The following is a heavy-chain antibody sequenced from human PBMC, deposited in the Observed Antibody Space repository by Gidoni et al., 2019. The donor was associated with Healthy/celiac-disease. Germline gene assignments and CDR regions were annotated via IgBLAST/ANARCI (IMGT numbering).Heavy chain of an antibody. J-gene: IGHJ6*02. CDR3: ARGRERVSRSLYGMDV. V-gene: IGHV1-8*01. Sequence: QVHLVQSGAEVKEPGASATVSCKASGYTFPSYDLNWVRQATGQGLAGMGSMNPNSGNTGYAQKIQGRVTMTRNTSISTAYMEPSSLRLEDTAVYYCARGRERVSRSLYGMDVWGQGTTVTVSS. CDR2: MNPNSGNT. D-gene: IGHD6-19*01. CDR1: GYTFPSYD.